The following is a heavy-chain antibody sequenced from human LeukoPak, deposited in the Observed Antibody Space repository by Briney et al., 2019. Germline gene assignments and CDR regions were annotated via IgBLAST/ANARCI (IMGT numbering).Heavy chain of an antibody. CDR3: ARAAGYCGGGSCYPNWFDP. Sequence: GGSLRLSCAASGFTVSSNYMSWVRQAPGKGLEWVSVIYSGGSTYYADSVKGRFTISRDNSKNTLYLQMNSLRAEDTAVYYCARAAGYCGGGSCYPNWFDPWGQGTLVTVSS. CDR1: GFTVSSNY. D-gene: IGHD2-15*01. J-gene: IGHJ5*02. V-gene: IGHV3-66*01. CDR2: IYSGGST.